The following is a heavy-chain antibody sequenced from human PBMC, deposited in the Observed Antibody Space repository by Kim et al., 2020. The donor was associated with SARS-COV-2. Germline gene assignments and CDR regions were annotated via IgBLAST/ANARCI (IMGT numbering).Heavy chain of an antibody. CDR2: IKSKSVGATT. J-gene: IGHJ4*02. V-gene: IGHV3-15*01. Sequence: GGSLRLSCAASGFSVSDAWMSWVRQAPGKGLEWVGRIKSKSVGATTDYAAPVKGRCTISRDDSENTLYLHMNGLKTEDTAVYYCTTGYRSYGDHGDWGQGILVTVSS. CDR1: GFSVSDAW. D-gene: IGHD4-17*01. CDR3: TTGYRSYGDHGD.